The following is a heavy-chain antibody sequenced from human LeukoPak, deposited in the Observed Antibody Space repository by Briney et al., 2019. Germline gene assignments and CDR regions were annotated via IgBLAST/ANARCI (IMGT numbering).Heavy chain of an antibody. CDR2: IYYNGNT. D-gene: IGHD6-25*01. J-gene: IGHJ4*02. CDR1: GGSIRSSNSF. V-gene: IGHV4-39*07. CDR3: ARATAAPSSYFFDH. Sequence: SETLSLTCSVSGGSIRSSNSFWGWIRQPPGERLEWIATIYYNGNTYYNPSLQSRVTISVDTSTNQFSLKLDSVIAADTAVYYCARATAAPSSYFFDHWGQGTLVTVSS.